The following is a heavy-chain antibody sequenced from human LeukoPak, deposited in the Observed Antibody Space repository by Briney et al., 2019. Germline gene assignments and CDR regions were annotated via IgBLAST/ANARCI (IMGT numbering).Heavy chain of an antibody. J-gene: IGHJ4*02. V-gene: IGHV3-30*18. D-gene: IGHD6-13*01. CDR2: ISYDGSNK. CDR1: GFTFSSYG. CDR3: AKSSPGQQLVLGY. Sequence: GGSLRLSCAASGFTFSSYGMHWVRQAPGKGLEWVAVISYDGSNKYYADSVKGRFTISRDNSKNTLYLQMNSLRAEDTAVYYCAKSSPGQQLVLGYWSQGTLVTVSS.